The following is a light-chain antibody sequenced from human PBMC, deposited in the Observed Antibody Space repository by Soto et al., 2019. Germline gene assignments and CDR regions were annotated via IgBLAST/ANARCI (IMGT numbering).Light chain of an antibody. CDR3: QQYYSSDFT. CDR1: QSILSSSNNKNS. Sequence: DIVMTQSPDSLAVSLGESATINCKSSQSILSSSNNKNSLAWFQQQPGQPPKLLIYWASTRESRVPDRFSGSGSGTDLTLTISSLQAEDVAVYYCQQYYSSDFTGGQGPRMEIK. V-gene: IGKV4-1*01. J-gene: IGKJ5*01. CDR2: WAS.